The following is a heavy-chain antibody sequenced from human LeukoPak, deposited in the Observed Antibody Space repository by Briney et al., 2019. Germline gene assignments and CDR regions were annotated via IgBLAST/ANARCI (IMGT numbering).Heavy chain of an antibody. D-gene: IGHD4-23*01. CDR2: IYYSGST. J-gene: IGHJ4*02. CDR3: ARHGYDGGNSGDYFDY. Sequence: PSETLSLTCTVSGGSISSSSYYWGWIRQPPGKGLEWIGSIYYSGSTYYNPSFKSRVTISVDTSKNQFSLKLSSVTAADTAVYYCARHGYDGGNSGDYFDYWGQGTLVTVSS. V-gene: IGHV4-39*01. CDR1: GGSISSSSYY.